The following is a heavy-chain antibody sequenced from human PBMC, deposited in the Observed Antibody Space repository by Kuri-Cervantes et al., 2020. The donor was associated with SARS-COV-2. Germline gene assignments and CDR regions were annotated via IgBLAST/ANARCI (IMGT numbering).Heavy chain of an antibody. D-gene: IGHD3-10*01. V-gene: IGHV3-74*01. J-gene: IGHJ6*03. CDR3: ARDHSDYYGSGSYYYYYYYMDV. CDR1: GFTFSSYW. CDR2: INSDGSST. Sequence: GGSLRLSCAASGFTFSSYWMHWVRQAPGKGLVWVSRINSDGSSTSYADSVKGRFTISRDNAKNTLYLQMNSLRAEDTAVYYCARDHSDYYGSGSYYYYYYYMDVWGKGTTVTVSS.